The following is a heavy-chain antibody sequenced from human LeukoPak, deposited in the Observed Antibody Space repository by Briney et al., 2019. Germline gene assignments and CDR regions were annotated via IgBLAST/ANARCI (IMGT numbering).Heavy chain of an antibody. J-gene: IGHJ3*02. CDR3: ARDLPGDAFDI. CDR2: IKQDGSEK. Sequence: GGSLRLSCAASGFTFSSYAMSWVRQAPGKGLEWVANIKQDGSEKYYVDSVKGRITISRDNAKNSLYLQMNSLGAEDTAVYYCARDLPGDAFDIWGQGTMVTVSS. V-gene: IGHV3-7*01. CDR1: GFTFSSYA.